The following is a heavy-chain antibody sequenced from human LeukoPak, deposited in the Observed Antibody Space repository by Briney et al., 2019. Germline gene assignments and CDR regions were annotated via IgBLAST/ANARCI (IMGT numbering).Heavy chain of an antibody. CDR3: ARAILTPSGFVWHFDL. CDR2: IYHSGST. CDR1: GGSISSSNW. D-gene: IGHD3-3*01. Sequence: PSETLSLTCAVSGGSISSSNWWSWVRQPPGKGLEWIGQIYHSGSTNYNPSLKSRVTISVDKSKNQFSLKLRSVTAADTAVYYCARAILTPSGFVWHFDLWGRGTLVTVSS. V-gene: IGHV4-4*02. J-gene: IGHJ2*01.